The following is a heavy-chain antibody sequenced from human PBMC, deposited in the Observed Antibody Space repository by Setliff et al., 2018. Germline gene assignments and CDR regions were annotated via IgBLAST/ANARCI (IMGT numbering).Heavy chain of an antibody. V-gene: IGHV7-4-1*01. CDR2: INTNTGNP. J-gene: IGHJ6*03. Sequence: ASVKVSCKASGYTFIDYAIGWIRQAPGQGLEWMGWINTNTGNPSNAQGFTGRFVFSLDTSVSTAYLQIYSLKAEDTAVYYCARASRFGTAIYKGDYYMDVWGNGTTVTVSS. CDR1: GYTFIDYA. D-gene: IGHD2-21*02. CDR3: ARASRFGTAIYKGDYYMDV.